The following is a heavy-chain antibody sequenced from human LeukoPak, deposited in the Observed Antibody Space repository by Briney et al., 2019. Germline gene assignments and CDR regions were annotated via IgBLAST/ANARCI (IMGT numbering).Heavy chain of an antibody. CDR1: GFTFSSYW. V-gene: IGHV3-7*01. CDR2: IKQDGSEK. CDR3: ARALSSGWSYYFDY. J-gene: IGHJ4*02. D-gene: IGHD6-19*01. Sequence: PGGSLRLSCAASGFTFSSYWMSWVRQAPGKGLEWVANIKQDGSEKYYVDSVKGRFTISRDNAKNSLYLQMNSLRAEDTAVYYCARALSSGWSYYFDYWGQGTLVTVSS.